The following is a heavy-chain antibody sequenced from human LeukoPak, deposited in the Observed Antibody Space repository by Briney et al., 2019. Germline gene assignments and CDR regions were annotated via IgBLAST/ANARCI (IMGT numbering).Heavy chain of an antibody. CDR1: GGTFSSYA. Sequence: SVKVSCKASGGTFSSYAISWVRQAPGQGLEWMGGIIPIFGTANYAQKFQGRVTITADESTSTAYMELSSLRSEDTAVYYCARARRGGWSGDYYYYMDVWGKGTTVTISS. V-gene: IGHV1-69*13. J-gene: IGHJ6*03. CDR2: IIPIFGTA. D-gene: IGHD6-19*01. CDR3: ARARRGGWSGDYYYYMDV.